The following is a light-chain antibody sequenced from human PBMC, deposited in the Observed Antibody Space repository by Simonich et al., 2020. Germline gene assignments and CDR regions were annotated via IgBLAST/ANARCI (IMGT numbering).Light chain of an antibody. J-gene: IGLJ2*01. CDR1: TIGSKS. Sequence: SYVLTQPPSVSVAPGQTARITCGGNTIGSKSVHWYQQKPGQAPWLVVYVDIDRPSGIPERVSGSNSGNTATLTISRVEAGDEADYYCQVWDSSSDVVFGGGTKLTVL. CDR2: VDI. V-gene: IGLV3-21*02. CDR3: QVWDSSSDVV.